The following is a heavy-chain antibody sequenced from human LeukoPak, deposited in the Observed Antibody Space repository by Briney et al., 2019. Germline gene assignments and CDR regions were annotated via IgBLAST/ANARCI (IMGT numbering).Heavy chain of an antibody. Sequence: GGSLRLSCAASGFTFSSYAMHWDRQAPGKGLDWVAVISYDGSNKYYADSVKGRFTISRDNSKNTLYLQMNSLRAEDTAVYYCARVVGQYSYGPFDYWGQGTLVTVSS. D-gene: IGHD5-18*01. J-gene: IGHJ4*02. CDR1: GFTFSSYA. CDR2: ISYDGSNK. V-gene: IGHV3-30*04. CDR3: ARVVGQYSYGPFDY.